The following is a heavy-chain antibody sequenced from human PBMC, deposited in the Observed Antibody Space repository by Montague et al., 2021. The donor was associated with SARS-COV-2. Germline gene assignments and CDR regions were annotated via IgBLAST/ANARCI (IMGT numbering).Heavy chain of an antibody. D-gene: IGHD6-13*01. CDR2: ISSSSSYI. Sequence: SLRLSCAASGFTFSSSSMNWVRQAPGKGLEWVPSISSSSSYIYYADSVKGRFTISRDNATNSLYLQMNSLRAEDTAVYYCARVSRSSWYGGSLGEALDYWGQGTLVTVSS. CDR1: GFTFSSSS. CDR3: ARVSRSSWYGGSLGEALDY. J-gene: IGHJ4*02. V-gene: IGHV3-21*01.